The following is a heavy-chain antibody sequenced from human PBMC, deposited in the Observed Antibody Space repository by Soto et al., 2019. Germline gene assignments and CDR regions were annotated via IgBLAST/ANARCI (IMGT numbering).Heavy chain of an antibody. V-gene: IGHV4-39*01. CDR2: ISYRGST. J-gene: IGHJ5*02. CDR1: GGSVSSSNYY. D-gene: IGHD6-19*01. CDR3: AKSAVAGSLAWFDP. Sequence: QLQLQESGPGLVKPSEPLSLTCTVSGGSVSSSNYYWGWIRQSPGKGLEWIGSISYRGSTYYNPSLKRRVTISRDMSKNQFSLKLSSVTAADMTVYYCAKSAVAGSLAWFDPWGQGTLVTVSS.